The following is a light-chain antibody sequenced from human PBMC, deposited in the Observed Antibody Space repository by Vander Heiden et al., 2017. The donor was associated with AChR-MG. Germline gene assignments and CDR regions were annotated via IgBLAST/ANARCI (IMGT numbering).Light chain of an antibody. CDR2: GAS. CDR3: QQYCSSLWT. CDR1: QSVSSSY. V-gene: IGKV3-20*01. Sequence: DTVLTQSPGTLSLSPGERGTLSCRASQSVSSSYLAWYQQKPGQAPRLLIYGASSRATGIPDRCSGSGSGTDFTLTISRLEPEDFAVYYCQQYCSSLWTFGQGTKVEIK. J-gene: IGKJ1*01.